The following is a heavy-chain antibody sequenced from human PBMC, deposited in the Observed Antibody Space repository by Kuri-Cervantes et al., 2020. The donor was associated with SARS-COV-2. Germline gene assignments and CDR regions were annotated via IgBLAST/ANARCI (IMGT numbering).Heavy chain of an antibody. CDR2: ISSDGINK. V-gene: IGHV3-30*03. J-gene: IGHJ4*02. D-gene: IGHD2-21*01. Sequence: GESLKISCAASGFTFSSYWMHWVRQAPGKGLEWVAMISSDGINKSYADSVKGRFTISRDNSRNTLYLQIISLRTEDTAVFYCARARVGVFDFWGQGALVTVSS. CDR1: GFTFSSYW. CDR3: ARARVGVFDF.